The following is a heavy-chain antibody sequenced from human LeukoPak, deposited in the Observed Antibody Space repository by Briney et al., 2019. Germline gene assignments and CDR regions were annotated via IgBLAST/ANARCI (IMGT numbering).Heavy chain of an antibody. CDR1: GFTFSSYA. D-gene: IGHD6-13*01. CDR2: ISGSGGST. V-gene: IGHV3-23*01. J-gene: IGHJ3*02. Sequence: GGSLRLSCAASGFTFSSYAMSWVRQAPGKGLEWVSAISGSGGSTYYADSVKGRFTISRDNSKNTLYLQMNSLRAEDTAVYYCASPERYSSSWSNAFDIWGQGTMVTVSS. CDR3: ASPERYSSSWSNAFDI.